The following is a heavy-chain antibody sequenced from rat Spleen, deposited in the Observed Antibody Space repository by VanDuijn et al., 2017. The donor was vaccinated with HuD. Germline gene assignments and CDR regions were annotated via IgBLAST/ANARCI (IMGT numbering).Heavy chain of an antibody. CDR1: GFTFSDYY. CDR3: ARLELGYWYFDF. V-gene: IGHV5-22*01. D-gene: IGHD5-1*01. CDR2: ISYEGSST. J-gene: IGHJ1*01. Sequence: EVQLVESGGGLVQPGRSLKLSCAASGFTFSDYYMVWVRQAPKKGLEWVASISYEGSSTYYGDSVKGRFTISRDNAKSTLYLQMNSLRSEDTATYYCARLELGYWYFDFWGPGTMVTVSS.